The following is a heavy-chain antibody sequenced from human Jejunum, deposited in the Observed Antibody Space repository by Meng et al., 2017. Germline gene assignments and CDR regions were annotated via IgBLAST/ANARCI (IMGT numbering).Heavy chain of an antibody. CDR3: ARQMDSEYDEGYFFDY. CDR2: AYYSGSS. J-gene: IGHJ4*02. CDR1: GGPLSGGSPY. V-gene: IGHV4-39*01. D-gene: IGHD2-2*03. Sequence: QLQLQESGPGLVKPSETLSLSCTVSGGPLSGGSPYWGWIRQSPGKGLEWIGTAYYSGSSYYNPSLRSRVIILVDTSKNQFSLRLSSVTAADTAVYYCARQMDSEYDEGYFFDYWGQGILVTVSS.